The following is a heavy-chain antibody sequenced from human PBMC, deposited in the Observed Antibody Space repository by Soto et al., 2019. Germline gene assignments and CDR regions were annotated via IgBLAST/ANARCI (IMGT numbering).Heavy chain of an antibody. V-gene: IGHV4-31*03. D-gene: IGHD5-12*01. J-gene: IGHJ5*02. CDR3: ARESVATTYNWFDP. CDR1: GGSISSGGYY. CDR2: IYYSGST. Sequence: QVQLQESGPGLVKPSQTLSLTCTVSGGSISSGGYYWSWIRQHPGKGLEWIGYIYYSGSTYYNPYLKRRFTIAVDTSKNQFSLKLSSVTAADTAVYYCARESVATTYNWFDPWGQGTLVTVSS.